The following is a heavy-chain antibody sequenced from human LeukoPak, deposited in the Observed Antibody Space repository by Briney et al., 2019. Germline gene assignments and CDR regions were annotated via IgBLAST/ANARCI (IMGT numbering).Heavy chain of an antibody. D-gene: IGHD2-2*01. CDR3: ARGVVVPAAFDY. CDR2: ISWNSGSI. J-gene: IGHJ4*02. Sequence: PGGSLRLSCAASGFTFDDYAMHWVRQAPGKGLEWVSGISWNSGSIGYADSVKGRFTISRDNSKNTLYLQMNSLRAEDTAVYYCARGVVVPAAFDYWGQGTLVTVSS. V-gene: IGHV3-9*01. CDR1: GFTFDDYA.